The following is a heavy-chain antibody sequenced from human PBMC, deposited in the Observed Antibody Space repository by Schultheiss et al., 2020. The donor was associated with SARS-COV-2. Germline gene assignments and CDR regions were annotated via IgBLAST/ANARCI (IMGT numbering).Heavy chain of an antibody. Sequence: SETLSLTCTVSGGSISSYYWSWIRQPAGKGLEWIGRIYTSGSTNYNPSLKSRVTMSVDTSKNQFSLKLSSVTAADTAVYYCARGYCSSTSCYRADWFDPWGQGTLVTVSS. CDR2: IYTSGST. V-gene: IGHV4-4*07. D-gene: IGHD2-2*01. J-gene: IGHJ5*02. CDR1: GGSISSYY. CDR3: ARGYCSSTSCYRADWFDP.